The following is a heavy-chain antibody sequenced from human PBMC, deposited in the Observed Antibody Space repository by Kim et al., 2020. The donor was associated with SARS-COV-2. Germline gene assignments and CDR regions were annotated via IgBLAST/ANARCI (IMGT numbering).Heavy chain of an antibody. D-gene: IGHD3-10*01. J-gene: IGHJ5*02. CDR3: ARNLAGPGTLFGP. CDR2: ISSSGSDT. CDR1: GFTFSSYG. Sequence: GGSLRLSCAASGFTFSSYGMHWVRQPPRKGLEWVASISSSGSDTFYAASVKGRFTISRDNAKNSLYLQMNSLRAEDTGIYYCARNLAGPGTLFGPWGQGTLVTVSS. V-gene: IGHV3-21*01.